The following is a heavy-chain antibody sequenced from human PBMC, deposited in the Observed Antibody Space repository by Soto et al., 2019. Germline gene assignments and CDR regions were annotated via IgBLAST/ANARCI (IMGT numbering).Heavy chain of an antibody. J-gene: IGHJ5*02. V-gene: IGHV4-59*01. Sequence: QVQLQESGPGLVKPSETLSLTCTVSGGSISSYYWSWIRQPPGKGLEWIGYIYYSGSTNYNPSLKSRVTLSVDTSKNQFSLKLSSVTAADTAVYYCARKVPYCTNGVCYGPNWFDPWGQGTLVTVSS. CDR1: GGSISSYY. CDR3: ARKVPYCTNGVCYGPNWFDP. D-gene: IGHD2-8*01. CDR2: IYYSGST.